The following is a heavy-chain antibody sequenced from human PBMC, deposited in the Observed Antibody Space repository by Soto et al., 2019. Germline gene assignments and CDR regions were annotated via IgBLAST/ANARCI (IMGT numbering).Heavy chain of an antibody. CDR2: ISWNSGSI. CDR3: AKDIAGGHGLH. V-gene: IGHV3-9*01. CDR1: GFTFDDYA. J-gene: IGHJ4*02. Sequence: GGSLRLSCAASGFTFDDYAMHWVRQAPGKGLEWVSGISWNSGSIGYADSVKGRFTISRDNAKNSLYLQMNSLRAEDTALYYCAKDIAGGHGLHWGQGTLVTVSS. D-gene: IGHD3-10*01.